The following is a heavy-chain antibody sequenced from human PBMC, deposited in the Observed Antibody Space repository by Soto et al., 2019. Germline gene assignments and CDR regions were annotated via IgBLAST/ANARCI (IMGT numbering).Heavy chain of an antibody. CDR3: ARKDKSGYFNWFDP. CDR1: GYKFTSSW. D-gene: IGHD3-22*01. CDR2: IFPSDSGT. J-gene: IGHJ5*02. V-gene: IGHV5-51*01. Sequence: GESLKISCRTSGYKFTSSWIAWVRQMPGKGLEWMGIIFPSDSGTRYSPSLQGQATISADRSTSTVFLQWASLKASDTAVYFCARKDKSGYFNWFDPWAQGTLVTVSS.